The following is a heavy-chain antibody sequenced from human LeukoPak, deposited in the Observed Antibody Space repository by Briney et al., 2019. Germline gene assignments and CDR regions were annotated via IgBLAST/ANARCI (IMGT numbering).Heavy chain of an antibody. J-gene: IGHJ4*02. CDR1: GFTFSSYA. CDR3: ARANLRITMVRGVITYLDY. V-gene: IGHV3-30-3*01. CDR2: ISYDGSNK. D-gene: IGHD3-10*01. Sequence: QPGRSLRLSCAASGFTFSSYAMHWVRQAPGKGLEWVAVISYDGSNKYYADSVKGRFTISGDNSKNTLYLQMNGLRAEDTAVYYCARANLRITMVRGVITYLDYWGQGTLVTVSS.